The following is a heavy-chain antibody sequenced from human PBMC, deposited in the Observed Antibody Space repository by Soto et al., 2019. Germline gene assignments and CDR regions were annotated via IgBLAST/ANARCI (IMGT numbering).Heavy chain of an antibody. D-gene: IGHD2-15*01. V-gene: IGHV3-30*18. CDR2: ISYDGINK. CDR1: GFTFSSYG. Sequence: QVQLVESGGGVVQPGRSLRLSCAASGFTFSSYGMHWVRQAPGKGLEWVAVISYDGINKYYAKSVKGRLTISRDNSKKTLYLQMNCLRAEDTAVYYCAKAGPPYCSGGSCYSAFDYWGQRTLVTVSS. CDR3: AKAGPPYCSGGSCYSAFDY. J-gene: IGHJ4*02.